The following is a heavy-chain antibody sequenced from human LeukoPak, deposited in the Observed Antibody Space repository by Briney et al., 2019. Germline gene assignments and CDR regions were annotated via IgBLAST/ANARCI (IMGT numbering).Heavy chain of an antibody. Sequence: GGSLRLSCAASRFTFSNYWMNWVRQAPGKGLEWMANIKQDASEKYYVDSVRGRFTISRDNAKNSLYLQMDSLRGEDTAVYFCARGVAALMDVWGKGTTVTVSS. CDR3: ARGVAALMDV. D-gene: IGHD6-6*01. J-gene: IGHJ6*03. V-gene: IGHV3-7*04. CDR1: RFTFSNYW. CDR2: IKQDASEK.